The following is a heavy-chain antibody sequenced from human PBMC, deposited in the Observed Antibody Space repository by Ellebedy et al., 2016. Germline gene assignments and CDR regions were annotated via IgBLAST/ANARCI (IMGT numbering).Heavy chain of an antibody. V-gene: IGHV4-39*07. J-gene: IGHJ3*02. CDR1: GDSIYTHY. CDR2: IYYSGTT. CDR3: ARGHYFDSTGYYYDGFDI. Sequence: SETLSLTCTVSGDSIYTHYWSWIRQPPGRGLEWMASIYYSGTTYYNPSLKSRVIISVDTSKNLFSLKLTSVTAADTALYYCARGHYFDSTGYYYDGFDIWGQGTMVTVSS. D-gene: IGHD3-22*01.